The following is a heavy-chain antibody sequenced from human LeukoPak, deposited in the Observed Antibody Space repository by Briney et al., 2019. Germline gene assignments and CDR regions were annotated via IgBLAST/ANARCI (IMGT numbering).Heavy chain of an antibody. CDR1: GGSISSYY. CDR2: IYTSGST. D-gene: IGHD3-22*01. Sequence: PSETLSLTCTVSGGSISSYYWSWIRQPAGKGLEWIGRIYTSGSTNYNPSLKSRVTMSVDTSKNQFSLKLSSVTAADTAVYYCARDRLDSSGYPLGYYYYMDVWGKGTTVTVSS. J-gene: IGHJ6*03. CDR3: ARDRLDSSGYPLGYYYYMDV. V-gene: IGHV4-4*07.